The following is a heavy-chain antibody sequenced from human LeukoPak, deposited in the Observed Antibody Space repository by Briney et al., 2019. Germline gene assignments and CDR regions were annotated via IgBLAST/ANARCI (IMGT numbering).Heavy chain of an antibody. V-gene: IGHV3-64D*06. D-gene: IGHD2-2*01. CDR1: GFTFSSYA. CDR2: ISSNGGST. Sequence: GGSLRLSCPASGFTFSSYAMHWVRQAPGKGLEFVSAISSNGGSTYYADSVKGRFTISRDNSKNTLYLQTSSLRAEDTAVYYCVKGSSTSYTAVIDYWGQGTLVTVSS. J-gene: IGHJ4*02. CDR3: VKGSSTSYTAVIDY.